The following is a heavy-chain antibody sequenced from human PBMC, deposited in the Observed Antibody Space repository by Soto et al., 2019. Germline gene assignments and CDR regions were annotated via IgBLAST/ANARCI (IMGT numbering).Heavy chain of an antibody. CDR3: ARHGMPRTTPSTDY. J-gene: IGHJ4*02. Sequence: GESLKISCKGSEYTFTNYWIGWVRQMPGKGLEWMGIIYPGDSDIRYSPTFQGQVTISADKSISTTYLQWSSLKASVTSMYYCARHGMPRTTPSTDYWGQGTLVTVSS. V-gene: IGHV5-51*01. D-gene: IGHD1-7*01. CDR2: IYPGDSDI. CDR1: EYTFTNYW.